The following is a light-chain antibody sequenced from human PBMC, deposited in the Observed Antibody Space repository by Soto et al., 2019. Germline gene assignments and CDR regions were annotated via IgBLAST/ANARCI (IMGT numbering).Light chain of an antibody. CDR1: QNVTSSD. J-gene: IGKJ1*01. CDR2: GAS. Sequence: DIVLTQSPATLSSSPGERATISCRASQNVTSSDLTWYQQKPGKAPRLLIHGASSRDTGIPDRFSGSGSGTDFTFTISSLEPEDFAVYYCQQYGTSPRTFGQGTRVE. V-gene: IGKV3-20*01. CDR3: QQYGTSPRT.